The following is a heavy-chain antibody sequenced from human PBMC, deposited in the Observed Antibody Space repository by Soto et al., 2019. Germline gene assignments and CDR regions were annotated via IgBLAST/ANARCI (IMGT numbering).Heavy chain of an antibody. V-gene: IGHV1-69*06. Sequence: QVQLVQSGAEVKEPGSSVKVSCKASGGTFNNYAITWVRQAPGQGLEWMGGIIPMFGSTTYAQKFQGRVTINADKSTNTADRQRYVLRSEDTAVYYCARPVETAVVRPTGWVFELWGRGTLVTVSS. CDR2: IIPMFGST. CDR1: GGTFNNYA. J-gene: IGHJ2*01. D-gene: IGHD5-18*01. CDR3: ARPVETAVVRPTGWVFEL.